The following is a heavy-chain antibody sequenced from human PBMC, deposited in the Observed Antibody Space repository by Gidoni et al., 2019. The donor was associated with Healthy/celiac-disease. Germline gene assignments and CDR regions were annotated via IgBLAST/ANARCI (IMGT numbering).Heavy chain of an antibody. Sequence: EVQLVEYGGGLVQPGRSLRLSCAASGFTFDDDAMHWVRQAPEKGLAWVSGISWNSGSIGYADSVKGQFTISRDDAKNSLYLQKNSLRAEDTALYYCAKDRYCSGGSCYLWSYYYYYGMDVWGQGTTVTVSS. CDR2: ISWNSGSI. CDR3: AKDRYCSGGSCYLWSYYYYYGMDV. D-gene: IGHD2-15*01. V-gene: IGHV3-9*01. J-gene: IGHJ6*02. CDR1: GFTFDDDA.